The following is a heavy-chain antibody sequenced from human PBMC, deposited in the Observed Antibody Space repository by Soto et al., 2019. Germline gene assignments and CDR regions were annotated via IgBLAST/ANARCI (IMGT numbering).Heavy chain of an antibody. V-gene: IGHV4-59*01. J-gene: IGHJ6*02. Sequence: QVQLQESGPGLVKPSETLSLTCTVSGGSISSYYWSWIRQPPGKGLEWIGYIYYSGSTKYNPSLKSRVSISVDTSKNQLSLKLSSVTAADTAVYYRTITQYSSFPYYYYHGMDVWGQGTTVAVSS. CDR3: TITQYSSFPYYYYHGMDV. CDR2: IYYSGST. D-gene: IGHD6-6*01. CDR1: GGSISSYY.